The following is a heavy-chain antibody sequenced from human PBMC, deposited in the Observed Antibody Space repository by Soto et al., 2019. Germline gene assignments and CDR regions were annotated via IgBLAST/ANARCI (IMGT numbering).Heavy chain of an antibody. V-gene: IGHV4-31*03. CDR2: IYYSGST. D-gene: IGHD1-26*01. Sequence: PSETLSLTCTVSGGSISGGGYYWSWIRQHPGKGLEWIGYIYYSGSTYYNPSLKSRVTISVDTSKNQFSLKLSSVTAADTAVYYCAREGSGSYYAVDYWGQGTLVTVSS. CDR1: GGSISGGGYY. CDR3: AREGSGSYYAVDY. J-gene: IGHJ4*02.